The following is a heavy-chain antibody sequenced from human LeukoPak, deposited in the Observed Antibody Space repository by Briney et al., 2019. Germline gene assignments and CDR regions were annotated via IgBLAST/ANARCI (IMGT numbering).Heavy chain of an antibody. J-gene: IGHJ3*02. D-gene: IGHD4-23*01. CDR3: ARLILGSVAAFDI. CDR1: GGSISSYY. Sequence: SETLSLTCTVSGGSISSYYWSWIRQPPGKGLEWIGYIYYSGSTNYNPSLKSRVTISVDTSKNQFSLKLSSVTAADTAVYYCARLILGSVAAFDIWGQGTMATVSS. CDR2: IYYSGST. V-gene: IGHV4-59*08.